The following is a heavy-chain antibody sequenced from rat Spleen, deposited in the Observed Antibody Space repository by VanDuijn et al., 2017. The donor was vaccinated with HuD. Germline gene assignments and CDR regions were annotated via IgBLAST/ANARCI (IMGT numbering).Heavy chain of an antibody. CDR1: GFAFSDFF. CDR2: ISSDGSTT. V-gene: IGHV5-20*01. CDR3: TTDGYYDY. J-gene: IGHJ2*01. Sequence: EVQLVESDGGLVQPGRSLKLSCAASGFAFSDFFMAWVRQAPAKGLEWVATISSDGSTTYYRDSVKGRFTISRDNAKRTLFLQMDSLRSEDTATYYCTTDGYYDYWGQGVMVTVSS.